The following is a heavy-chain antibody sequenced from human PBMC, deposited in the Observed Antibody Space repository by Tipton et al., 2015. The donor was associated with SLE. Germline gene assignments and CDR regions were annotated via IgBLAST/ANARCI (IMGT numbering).Heavy chain of an antibody. CDR3: ARGPRGTMVRAPDN. CDR1: GGSFSGYY. Sequence: TLSLTCAVYGGSFSGYYWSWIRQPPGKGLEWIGEINHSGSTNYNPSLKSRVTISVDTSKNQFSLKLSSVTAADTAVYYCARGPRGTMVRAPDNWGQGTLVTVSS. D-gene: IGHD3-10*01. J-gene: IGHJ4*02. CDR2: INHSGST. V-gene: IGHV4-34*01.